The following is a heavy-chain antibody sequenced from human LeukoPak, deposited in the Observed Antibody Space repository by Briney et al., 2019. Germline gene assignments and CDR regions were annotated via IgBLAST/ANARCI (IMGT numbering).Heavy chain of an antibody. CDR1: GYTLTELS. D-gene: IGHD6-13*01. CDR2: FDPEDGET. CDR3: ATDPIAAAGTGWFDP. Sequence: ASVKVSCKVSGYTLTELSMHWVRQAPGQGLEWMGGFDPEDGETIYAQKFQGRVTMTEDTSTDTAYMELSSLRSEDTAVYYCATDPIAAAGTGWFDPWGQGTLVTVSS. V-gene: IGHV1-24*01. J-gene: IGHJ5*02.